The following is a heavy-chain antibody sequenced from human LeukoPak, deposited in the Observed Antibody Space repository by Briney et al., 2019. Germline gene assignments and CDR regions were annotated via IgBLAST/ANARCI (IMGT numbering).Heavy chain of an antibody. J-gene: IGHJ1*01. CDR3: ARGCGGDCPNAEYFQH. V-gene: IGHV1-3*01. CDR1: GYTFNSYA. CDR2: INGGNGNT. Sequence: ASVKVSCKASGYTFNSYAMHWVRQAPGQRLEWMGWINGGNGNTKYSPKFQGRVTITRDTSASTANMELSSLRSEDTAVYYRARGCGGDCPNAEYFQHWGQGTLVTVSS. D-gene: IGHD2-21*02.